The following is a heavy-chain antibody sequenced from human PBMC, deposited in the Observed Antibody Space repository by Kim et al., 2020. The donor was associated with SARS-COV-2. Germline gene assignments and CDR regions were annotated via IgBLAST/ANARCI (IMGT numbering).Heavy chain of an antibody. V-gene: IGHV3-23*01. Sequence: GGSLRLSCAASGVAFSNYAMSWVRQAPGKGLEWVSAVSGSGDKTYYADSVKSRFSISRDNSKSTLYLHMNSLRAADTAIYYCALKVSFGSGYGGQGTLVTVSS. D-gene: IGHD3-3*01. CDR3: ALKVSFGSGY. J-gene: IGHJ4*02. CDR1: GVAFSNYA. CDR2: VSGSGDKT.